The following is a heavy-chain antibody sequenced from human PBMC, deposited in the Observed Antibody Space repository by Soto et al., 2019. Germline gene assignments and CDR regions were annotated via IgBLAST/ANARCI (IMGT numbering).Heavy chain of an antibody. D-gene: IGHD6-19*01. CDR2: IIATIGTA. CDR3: ARSETAGHRGFDI. J-gene: IGHJ3*02. Sequence: QVQLVQSGAEMREPGSSVKVSCKASGGTFSSSAINWLRQAPGQGPEWMGGIIATIGTANYNEKFRGRVTLTADTSTSKAYMVVSCLTSEDTAMYFCARSETAGHRGFDIWGQGTMVTVSS. V-gene: IGHV1-69*06. CDR1: GGTFSSSA.